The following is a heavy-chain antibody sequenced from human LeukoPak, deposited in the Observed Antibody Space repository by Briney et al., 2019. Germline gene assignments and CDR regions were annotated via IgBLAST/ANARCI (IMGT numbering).Heavy chain of an antibody. CDR2: ISDDSNYI. V-gene: IGHV3-21*01. J-gene: IGHJ3*02. Sequence: GGSLRLSCAASGFTFSSYSMSWVRQSPGKGLEWVSSISDDSNYIYYADSVKGRFTISRDNAKNSLYLQMNSLRAEDTAVYYCARDLDGAVAFDIWGQGTMVTVSS. CDR3: ARDLDGAVAFDI. CDR1: GFTFSSYS. D-gene: IGHD1-1*01.